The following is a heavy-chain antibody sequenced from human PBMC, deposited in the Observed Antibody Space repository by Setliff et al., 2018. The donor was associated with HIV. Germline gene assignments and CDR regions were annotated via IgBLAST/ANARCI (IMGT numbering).Heavy chain of an antibody. J-gene: IGHJ4*02. Sequence: PSETLSLTCTVSGGSISSGSYYWSWIRQPAGKGLEWIGYIYSSGSTNYNPSLKSRVTISVDTSKNQFSLKLNSVTAADTAVYYCARLDCSSSSGFVDYWGQGTLVTVSS. CDR2: IYSSGST. D-gene: IGHD2-2*01. CDR3: ARLDCSSSSGFVDY. CDR1: GGSISSGSYY. V-gene: IGHV4-61*09.